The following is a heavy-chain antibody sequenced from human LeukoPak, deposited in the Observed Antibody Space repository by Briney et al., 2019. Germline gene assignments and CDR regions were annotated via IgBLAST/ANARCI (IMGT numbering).Heavy chain of an antibody. J-gene: IGHJ6*03. CDR2: IYYSGST. V-gene: IGHV4-59*01. Sequence: NPAETLSLTCTVSVGPISSYYWSWIRQPPGKGLEWIGYIYYSGSTKYNPSLKSRVTISVDTSKNQFSLQLSSVTAADTAVYYCARVGPIFGTYYYYYYMDVCGKGTTVTVSS. CDR3: ARVGPIFGTYYYYYYMDV. D-gene: IGHD3-3*01. CDR1: VGPISSYY.